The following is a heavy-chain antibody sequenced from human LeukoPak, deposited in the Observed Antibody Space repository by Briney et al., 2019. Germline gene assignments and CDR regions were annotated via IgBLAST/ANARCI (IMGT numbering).Heavy chain of an antibody. D-gene: IGHD2/OR15-2a*01. CDR3: AREGPRGNSQFDY. CDR1: GFTFSSYG. Sequence: GRSLRLSCAASGFTFSSYGMHWVRQAPGKGLEWVALIWYDGSNKYYADSVKGRLTISRDNSKNTLYLQMNSLRAEDTAVYYCAREGPRGNSQFDYWGQGTLVTVSS. J-gene: IGHJ4*02. V-gene: IGHV3-33*01. CDR2: IWYDGSNK.